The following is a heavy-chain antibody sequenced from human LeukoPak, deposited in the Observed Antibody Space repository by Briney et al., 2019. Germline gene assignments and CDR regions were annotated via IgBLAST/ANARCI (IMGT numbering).Heavy chain of an antibody. Sequence: PGGSLRLSCAASGFTFSSYAMSWVRQAPGKGLEWVSAISGSGGSTYYADSVKGRFTISRDNSKNTLYLQMNSLRAEDTAVYYCAKYHYDFWSGYSSFDYWGQGTLVTVSS. D-gene: IGHD3-3*01. J-gene: IGHJ4*02. CDR2: ISGSGGST. V-gene: IGHV3-23*01. CDR1: GFTFSSYA. CDR3: AKYHYDFWSGYSSFDY.